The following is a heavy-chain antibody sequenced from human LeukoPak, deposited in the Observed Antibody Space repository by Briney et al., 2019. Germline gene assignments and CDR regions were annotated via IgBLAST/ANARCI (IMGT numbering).Heavy chain of an antibody. CDR1: GDAISNSY. D-gene: IGHD3/OR15-3a*01. V-gene: IGHV4-59*13. Sequence: SETLSVTCRVSGDAISNSYWSWIRQPPGKRLERICYIYYNGSTTYNPSLRSRDSISVDTSKRSFSLNLISVTSADTAIYYCARAVRWTGGPVPAAWFDPCGRGTLVTVSS. J-gene: IGHJ5*02. CDR2: IYYNGST. CDR3: ARAVRWTGGPVPAAWFDP.